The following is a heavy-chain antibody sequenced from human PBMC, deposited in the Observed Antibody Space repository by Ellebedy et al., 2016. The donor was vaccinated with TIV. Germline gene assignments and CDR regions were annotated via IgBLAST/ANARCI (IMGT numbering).Heavy chain of an antibody. J-gene: IGHJ4*02. CDR2: ISPRGDRK. Sequence: GGSLRLSCIVSGFSLSSFSMNWVSQAPGKGLEWISYISPRGDRKDYADSVKGRFTISRDNARNSLYLQMSSLRDEDTALYYCVRDYDWIFDYWGQGTRVTVSS. CDR1: GFSLSSFS. CDR3: VRDYDWIFDY. D-gene: IGHD1-1*01. V-gene: IGHV3-48*02.